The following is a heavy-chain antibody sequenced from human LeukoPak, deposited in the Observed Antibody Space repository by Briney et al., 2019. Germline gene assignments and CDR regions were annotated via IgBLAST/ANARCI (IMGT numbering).Heavy chain of an antibody. Sequence: SVKVSCKASGGTFSNYAINWVRQAPGQGLDWLGGIVPVLGTANYAQKFQGRVTIITGESTSTVYMELSSLRSEDTAVYYCATAWFEQLVVAGAFEIWGQGTMVTVSS. CDR2: IVPVLGTA. D-gene: IGHD6-6*01. V-gene: IGHV1-69*05. CDR3: ATAWFEQLVVAGAFEI. J-gene: IGHJ3*02. CDR1: GGTFSNYA.